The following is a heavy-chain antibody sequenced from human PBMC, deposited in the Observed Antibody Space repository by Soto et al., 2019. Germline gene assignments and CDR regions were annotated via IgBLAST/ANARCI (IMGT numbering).Heavy chain of an antibody. CDR1: GGSISSGGYY. CDR3: ASDGRTFIDV. CDR2: IDYSGST. J-gene: IGHJ6*03. V-gene: IGHV4-31*03. Sequence: QVQLQESGSGLVKLSQTLSLTCTVSGGSISSGGYYWRWIRQHPGKGLEWIGYIDYSGSTSYNPSLKSRVTISVDTAKNQFPLKLRAVTAADTAVDYCASDGRTFIDVWGKGTTVTVSS.